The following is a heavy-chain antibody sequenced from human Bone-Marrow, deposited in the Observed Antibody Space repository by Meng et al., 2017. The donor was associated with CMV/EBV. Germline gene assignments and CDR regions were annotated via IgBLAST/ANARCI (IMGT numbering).Heavy chain of an antibody. J-gene: IGHJ6*02. Sequence: GESLKISCAASGFTFSSYEMNWVRQAPGKGLEWVSYISSSGSTIYYADSVKGRFTISRDNAKNSLYLQMSSLRSEDTAVYYCARSPNYQLLNYYYYYYGMDVWGQGTTVTVSS. D-gene: IGHD2-2*01. CDR1: GFTFSSYE. CDR2: ISSSGSTI. CDR3: ARSPNYQLLNYYYYYYGMDV. V-gene: IGHV3-48*03.